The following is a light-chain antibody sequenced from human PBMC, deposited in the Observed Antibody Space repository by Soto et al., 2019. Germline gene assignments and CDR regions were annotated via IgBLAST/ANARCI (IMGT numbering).Light chain of an antibody. V-gene: IGLV2-23*02. CDR1: SGDVGNYNL. J-gene: IGLJ1*01. Sequence: QSALTQPASVSGSPGQSITISCTGTSGDVGNYNLVSWYQQHPGKAPKLMIYEVNKWPSGVSNRFSGSKSGNTASLTISGLQAEDEADYYCCSYVGSSTYYVFGTGTKVTVL. CDR3: CSYVGSSTYYV. CDR2: EVN.